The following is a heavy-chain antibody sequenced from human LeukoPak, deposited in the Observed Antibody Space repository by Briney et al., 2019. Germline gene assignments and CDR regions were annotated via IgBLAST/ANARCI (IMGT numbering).Heavy chain of an antibody. J-gene: IGHJ5*02. CDR1: GGSMSSYY. D-gene: IGHD5-18*01. CDR3: ARAVDTAMVQWFDP. Sequence: SETLSLTCTVSGGSMSSYYWSWIRQPAGKGLEWIGRIYTSGSTNYNPSLKSRVTMSVDTSKNQFSLKLSSVTAADTAVYYCARAVDTAMVQWFDPWGQGTLVTVSS. CDR2: IYTSGST. V-gene: IGHV4-4*07.